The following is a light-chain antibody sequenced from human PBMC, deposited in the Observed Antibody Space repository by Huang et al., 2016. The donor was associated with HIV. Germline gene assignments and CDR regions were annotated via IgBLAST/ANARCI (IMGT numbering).Light chain of an antibody. CDR3: MQSLQTPGT. Sequence: DIVMIQSPLSLSVTPGEAASISCRSSQSLLHGNGYNYLEWYLQKPGQSPQLLIYSGSDRAPGVTARFSASGSGTDFSLTISSVEAEDIGIYYCMQSLQTPGTFGQGTRLDIK. CDR1: QSLLHGNGYNY. J-gene: IGKJ5*01. CDR2: SGS. V-gene: IGKV2-28*01.